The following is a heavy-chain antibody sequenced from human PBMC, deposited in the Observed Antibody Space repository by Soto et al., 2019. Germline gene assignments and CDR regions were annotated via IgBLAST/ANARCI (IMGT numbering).Heavy chain of an antibody. V-gene: IGHV3-33*01. Sequence: QVQLVESGGGVVQPGRSLRLSCAASGFTFSSYGMHWVRQAPGKGLEWVAVIWYDGSNKYYADSVKGRFTISRDNSKNTLYLQMNSLRAEDTAVYYCARAPHIVVVTAIRYYYGMDVW. CDR3: ARAPHIVVVTAIRYYYGMDV. D-gene: IGHD2-21*02. CDR1: GFTFSSYG. J-gene: IGHJ6*01. CDR2: IWYDGSNK.